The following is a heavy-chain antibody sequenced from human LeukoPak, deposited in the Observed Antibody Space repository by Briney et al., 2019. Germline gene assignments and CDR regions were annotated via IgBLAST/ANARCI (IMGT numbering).Heavy chain of an antibody. CDR1: GGSITNYY. Sequence: SETVSLTCAVSGGSITNYYWSWIRQPPGKGLEWIGCSHYTGNTNYNPSLKSRVTISVDTSKNQFSLRLSSVTAADTAVYYCARRGNFDYWGQGTLVTVSS. J-gene: IGHJ4*02. D-gene: IGHD6-13*01. CDR2: SHYTGNT. V-gene: IGHV4-59*08. CDR3: ARRGNFDY.